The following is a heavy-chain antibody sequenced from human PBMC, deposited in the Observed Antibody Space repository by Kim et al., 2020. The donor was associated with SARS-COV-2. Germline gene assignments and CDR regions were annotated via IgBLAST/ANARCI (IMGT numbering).Heavy chain of an antibody. Sequence: GGSLRLSCAASGFTFSSYSMNWVRQAPGKGLEWVSYISSSSSTIYYADSVKGRFTISRDNAKNSLYLQMNSLRDEDTAVYYCARDGGGYYDILTGYGPPRRLYGMDVWGQGTTVTVSS. CDR3: ARDGGGYYDILTGYGPPRRLYGMDV. V-gene: IGHV3-48*02. CDR2: ISSSSSTI. D-gene: IGHD3-9*01. J-gene: IGHJ6*02. CDR1: GFTFSSYS.